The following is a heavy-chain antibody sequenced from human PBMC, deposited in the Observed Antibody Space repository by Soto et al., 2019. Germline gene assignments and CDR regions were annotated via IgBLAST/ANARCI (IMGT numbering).Heavy chain of an antibody. V-gene: IGHV4-39*01. Sequence: SETLSLTCTVSGGSISSSSYYWGWIRQPPGKGLEWIGSIYYSGSTYYNPSLKSRVTISVDTSKNQFSLKLSSVTAADTAVYYCASSHSSSSSYGMDVWGQGTTVTVSS. D-gene: IGHD6-6*01. CDR1: GGSISSSSYY. CDR2: IYYSGST. CDR3: ASSHSSSSSYGMDV. J-gene: IGHJ6*02.